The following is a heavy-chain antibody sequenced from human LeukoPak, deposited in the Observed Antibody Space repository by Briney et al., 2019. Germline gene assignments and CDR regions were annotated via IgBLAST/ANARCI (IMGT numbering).Heavy chain of an antibody. D-gene: IGHD3-16*01. Sequence: ASVKVSCKSSGYTFTIYDINWVRQASGQGLEWMGWMNPNSGNTDYAQKFQGRVTFTRDTSITTAYMELSSLGSEDTAVYYCARAPHRNLLLNYDYVFDYWGQGTLVTVSS. V-gene: IGHV1-8*03. CDR2: MNPNSGNT. CDR1: GYTFTIYD. CDR3: ARAPHRNLLLNYDYVFDY. J-gene: IGHJ4*02.